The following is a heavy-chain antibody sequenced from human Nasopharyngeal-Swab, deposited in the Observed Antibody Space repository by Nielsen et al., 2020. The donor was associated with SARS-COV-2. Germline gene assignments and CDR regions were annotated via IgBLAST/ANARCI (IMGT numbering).Heavy chain of an antibody. V-gene: IGHV3-48*04. CDR1: GFTFSSYG. J-gene: IGHJ4*02. CDR3: ARDSWIQQWSLIDY. CDR2: ISSSRNTK. Sequence: GESLKISCAASGFTFSSYGMTWVRQAPGKGLEWISSISSSRNTKYYADSVKGRFTISRDNAKNLMFLQMNSLRGEDTAVYYCARDSWIQQWSLIDYWGQGTLVTVSS. D-gene: IGHD5-18*01.